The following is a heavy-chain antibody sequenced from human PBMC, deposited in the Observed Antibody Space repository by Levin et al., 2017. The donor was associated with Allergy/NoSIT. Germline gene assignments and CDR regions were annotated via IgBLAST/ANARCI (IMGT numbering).Heavy chain of an antibody. CDR2: ITDSGRT. V-gene: IGHV3-23*01. J-gene: IGHJ4*02. Sequence: GALKISCAASGFSFSNSAMSWVRQAPGKGLEWVSAITDSGRTYYADSVKGRFTVSRDNSKTTLYLQMNSLRVDDTAVYYCAKEMTRVIPVFDYWGQGTLVTVSS. CDR3: AKEMTRVIPVFDY. D-gene: IGHD2-2*01. CDR1: GFSFSNSA.